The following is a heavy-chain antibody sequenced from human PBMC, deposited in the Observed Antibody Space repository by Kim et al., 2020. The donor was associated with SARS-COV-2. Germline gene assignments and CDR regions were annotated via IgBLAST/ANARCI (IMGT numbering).Heavy chain of an antibody. Sequence: GGSLRLSCAASGFTFSSYSMNWVRQAPGKGLEWVSSISSSSSYIDYADSVKGRFTISRDNAKNSLYLQMNSLRAEDTAVYYCVCIEWLPYWGQGTLVTVSS. D-gene: IGHD3-3*01. V-gene: IGHV3-21*01. CDR2: ISSSSSYI. CDR1: GFTFSSYS. J-gene: IGHJ4*02. CDR3: VCIEWLPY.